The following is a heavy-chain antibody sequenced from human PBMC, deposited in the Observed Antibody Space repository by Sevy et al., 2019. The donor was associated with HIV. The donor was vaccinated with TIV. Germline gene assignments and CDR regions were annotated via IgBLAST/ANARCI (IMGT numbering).Heavy chain of an antibody. CDR1: GFTVSSNS. CDR3: ARGVYSSNWYFSV. V-gene: IGHV3-53*01. CDR2: IYSGGNT. D-gene: IGHD6-13*01. J-gene: IGHJ4*02. Sequence: GGSLRLSCAASGFTVSSNSMSWVRQTPGKGLEWVAIIYSGGNTYYADSVKGRFTISRDNSKNMPYLQMNSLRAEDTAVYYCARGVYSSNWYFSVWGQGTLVTVSS.